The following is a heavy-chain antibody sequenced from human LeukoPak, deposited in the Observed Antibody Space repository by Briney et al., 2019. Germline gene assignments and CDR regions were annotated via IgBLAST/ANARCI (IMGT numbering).Heavy chain of an antibody. D-gene: IGHD3-3*01. CDR3: ARASGGITIFGVVSY. CDR2: IKQDGSEK. J-gene: IGHJ4*02. CDR1: GFTFRSYW. V-gene: IGHV3-7*01. Sequence: PGGSLRLSCAASGFTFRSYWMSWVRQAPGKGLEWVANIKQDGSEKYYVDSVKGRFTISRDNAKNSLYLQMNSLRAEDTAVYYCARASGGITIFGVVSYWGQGTLVTVSS.